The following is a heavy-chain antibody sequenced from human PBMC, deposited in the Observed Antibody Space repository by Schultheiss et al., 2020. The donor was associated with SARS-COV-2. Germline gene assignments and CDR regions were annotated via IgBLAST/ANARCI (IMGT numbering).Heavy chain of an antibody. CDR2: ISSSSSYI. CDR1: GFTFSSYS. J-gene: IGHJ4*02. D-gene: IGHD1-26*01. V-gene: IGHV3-21*01. CDR3: ATDRVGPTTDFDH. Sequence: GGSLRLSCAASGFTFSSYSMNWVRQAPGKGLEWVSSISSSSSYIYYADSVKGRFTISRDNARNTVYLQMHSLRAEDTAVYFCATDRVGPTTDFDHWGQGTLVTVSS.